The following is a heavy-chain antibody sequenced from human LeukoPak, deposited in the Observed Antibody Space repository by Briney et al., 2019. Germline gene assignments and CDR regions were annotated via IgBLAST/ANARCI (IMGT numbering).Heavy chain of an antibody. CDR3: AKDSKIVGPTFRSYHYMDV. J-gene: IGHJ6*03. CDR2: INTKGGST. CDR1: AFTFHNYD. D-gene: IGHD1-26*01. Sequence: PGGSLRLSCAASAFTFHNYDMLYVRRVPGEGREGGPSINTKGGSTAYADSVKGRFTITRDNSKNTLYLQMNSLRVEDTAVYYCAKDSKIVGPTFRSYHYMDVWGKGTTVTASS. V-gene: IGHV3-20*04.